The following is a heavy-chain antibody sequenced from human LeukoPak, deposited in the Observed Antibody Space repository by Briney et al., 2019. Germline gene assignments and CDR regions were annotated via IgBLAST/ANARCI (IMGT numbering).Heavy chain of an antibody. CDR3: ARGPTVIDY. Sequence: SETLSLTCAVYGGSFSGYYWSWIRQPPGKGLEWIGEINHSGSTNYNPSLKSRVTISVDTSKNQFSLELSSVTAADTAVYYCARGPTVIDYWGQGTLVTVSS. D-gene: IGHD4-17*01. CDR2: INHSGST. J-gene: IGHJ4*02. V-gene: IGHV4-34*01. CDR1: GGSFSGYY.